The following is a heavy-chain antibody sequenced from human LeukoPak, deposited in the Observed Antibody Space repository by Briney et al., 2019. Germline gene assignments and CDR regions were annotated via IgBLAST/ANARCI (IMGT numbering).Heavy chain of an antibody. CDR1: GYTFTGYY. J-gene: IGHJ6*02. CDR3: ARAALEGTFYYYYYYGMDV. Sequence: ASEKVSCKASGYTFTGYYMHWVRQAPGQGLEWMGWINPNSGGTNYAQKFQGRVTMTRDTSISTAYMELSRLRSDDTAVYYCARAALEGTFYYYYYYGMDVWGQGTTVTVSS. CDR2: INPNSGGT. D-gene: IGHD1-14*01. V-gene: IGHV1-2*02.